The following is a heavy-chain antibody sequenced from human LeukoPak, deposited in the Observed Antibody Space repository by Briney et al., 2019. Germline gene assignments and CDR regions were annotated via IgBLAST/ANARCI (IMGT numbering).Heavy chain of an antibody. Sequence: PGGSLRLSCAASGFTFSSYGMNWVRQAPGKGLEWVAVISYDGTNKYYTDSVKGRFTISRDNSKNTVYLQMNSLRAEDTAVYYCARDRYDIPWGQETLVTVSS. CDR3: ARDRYDIP. D-gene: IGHD3-9*01. CDR2: ISYDGTNK. V-gene: IGHV3-30*03. J-gene: IGHJ5*02. CDR1: GFTFSSYG.